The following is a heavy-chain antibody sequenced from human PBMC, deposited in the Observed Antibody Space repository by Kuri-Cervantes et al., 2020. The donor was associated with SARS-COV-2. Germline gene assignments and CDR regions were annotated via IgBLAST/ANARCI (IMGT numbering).Heavy chain of an antibody. CDR1: GGTFSSYA. V-gene: IGHV1-69*05. CDR3: ARVLAGYGYYMDV. J-gene: IGHJ6*03. CDR2: IIPIFGTA. Sequence: SVKVSCKASGGTFSSYAISGVRQAPGQGLEWMGGIIPIFGTANYAQKFQGRVTITTDESTSTAYMELRSLRSDDTAVYYCARVLAGYGYYMDVWGKGTTVTVSS. D-gene: IGHD5-18*01.